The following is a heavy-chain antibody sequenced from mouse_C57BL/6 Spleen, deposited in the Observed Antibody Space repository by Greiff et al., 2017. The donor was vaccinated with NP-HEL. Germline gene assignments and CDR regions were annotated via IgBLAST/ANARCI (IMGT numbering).Heavy chain of an antibody. CDR3: ARDLYYAGGAMDY. D-gene: IGHD2-1*01. J-gene: IGHJ4*01. V-gene: IGHV7-1*01. Sequence: EVQRVESGGGLVQSGRSLRLSCATSGFTFSDFYMEWVRQAPGKGLEWIAASRNKANDYTTEYSASVKGRFIVSRDTSQSILYLQMNALRAEDTAIYYCARDLYYAGGAMDYWGQGTSVTVSS. CDR1: GFTFSDFY. CDR2: SRNKANDYTT.